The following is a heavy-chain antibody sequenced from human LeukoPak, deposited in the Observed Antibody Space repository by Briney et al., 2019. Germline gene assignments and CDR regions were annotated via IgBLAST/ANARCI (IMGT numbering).Heavy chain of an antibody. D-gene: IGHD2-15*01. J-gene: IGHJ4*02. CDR3: AKLTLLGYCSGGSCYDRRVFDY. V-gene: IGHV3-23*01. CDR2: ISDSGGST. CDR1: GFTFRTYT. Sequence: GGSLRLSCAASGFTFRTYTMNWVRQAPGKGLEWVSTISDSGGSTYYADSVKGRFTISRDNSKNTLYLQMNSLRAEDTAVYYCAKLTLLGYCSGGSCYDRRVFDYWGQGTLVTVSS.